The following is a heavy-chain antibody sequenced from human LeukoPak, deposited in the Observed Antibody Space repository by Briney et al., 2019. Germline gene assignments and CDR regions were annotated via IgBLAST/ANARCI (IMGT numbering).Heavy chain of an antibody. D-gene: IGHD1-26*01. Sequence: GGSLRLSCAASGFTFSSYAMSWVRQAPGKGLEWVSAISGSGGSTYYADSVKGRFTISRDNSKNTLYLQMNSLRAEDTAVYYCTRIVGAPRFDYWGQGTLVTVYS. V-gene: IGHV3-23*01. CDR1: GFTFSSYA. CDR2: ISGSGGST. J-gene: IGHJ4*02. CDR3: TRIVGAPRFDY.